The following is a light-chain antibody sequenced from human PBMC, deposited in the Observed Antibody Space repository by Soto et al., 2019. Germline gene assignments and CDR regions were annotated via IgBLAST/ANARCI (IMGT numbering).Light chain of an antibody. CDR1: SSDVGDYNY. V-gene: IGLV2-8*01. CDR2: EVS. J-gene: IGLJ3*02. Sequence: SVLTQPPSASGSPGQSVTISCTGTSSDVGDYNYVSWYQQHPGKAPKLMIYEVSKRPSGVPDRFSGSKSGNTASLTVSGLQAEDEADYYCSSYAGSNNWVFGGGTKVTVL. CDR3: SSYAGSNNWV.